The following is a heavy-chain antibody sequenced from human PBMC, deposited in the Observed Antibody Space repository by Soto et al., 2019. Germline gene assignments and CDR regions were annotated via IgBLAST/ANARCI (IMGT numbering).Heavy chain of an antibody. CDR2: MNPNSGNT. Sequence: ASVKVSCKGSGYTFTSYDINWVRLATGQGLEWMGWMNPNSGNTGYAQKFQGRVTMTRNTSISTAYMELSSLRSEDTAVYYCARGGTPYYYGSGSYQYYYHYMDVWGKGTTVTVSS. J-gene: IGHJ6*03. V-gene: IGHV1-8*01. CDR1: GYTFTSYD. D-gene: IGHD3-10*01. CDR3: ARGGTPYYYGSGSYQYYYHYMDV.